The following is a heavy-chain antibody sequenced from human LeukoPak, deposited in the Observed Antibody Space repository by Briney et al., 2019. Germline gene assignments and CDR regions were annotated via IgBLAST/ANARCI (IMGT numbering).Heavy chain of an antibody. CDR2: IYDGDRS. CDR1: GFTFSSYA. Sequence: GGSLRLSCAASGFTFSSYAMHWVRQAPGKGLEVVSIIYDGDRSSYADSVRGRFTISRDRSRNTLHLQMNTLRAEDSAVYYCARADGDSWGQFDYWGQGIPVTVSS. CDR3: ARADGDSWGQFDY. D-gene: IGHD4-17*01. J-gene: IGHJ4*02. V-gene: IGHV3-53*01.